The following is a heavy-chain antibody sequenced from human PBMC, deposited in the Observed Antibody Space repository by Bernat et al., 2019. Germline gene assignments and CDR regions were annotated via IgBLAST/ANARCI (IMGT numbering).Heavy chain of an antibody. Sequence: QVQLVQSGAEVKKPGASVKVSCKASGYTFTSYAMHWVRQAPGQRLEWMGWINAGNGNTKYSQKFQGRVTITRDTSASTAYMELSSLRSEVTAVYYCARVPTVRGVIGPLFDYWGQGTLVTVSS. J-gene: IGHJ4*02. D-gene: IGHD3-10*01. CDR3: ARVPTVRGVIGPLFDY. CDR1: GYTFTSYA. CDR2: INAGNGNT. V-gene: IGHV1-3*01.